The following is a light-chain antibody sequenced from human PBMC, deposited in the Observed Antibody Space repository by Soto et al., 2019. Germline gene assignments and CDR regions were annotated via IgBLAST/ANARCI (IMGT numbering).Light chain of an antibody. Sequence: EIVLTQSPGTLSLSPGERATLSCRASQSVSNNYLAWYQQKPGQAPRLLISGASNRATGIPDRFSGSGSGTAFTLAISRLEPEDFAVYYSQQYGTSPFTFGPGTKVDLK. CDR2: GAS. J-gene: IGKJ3*01. CDR1: QSVSNNY. CDR3: QQYGTSPFT. V-gene: IGKV3-20*01.